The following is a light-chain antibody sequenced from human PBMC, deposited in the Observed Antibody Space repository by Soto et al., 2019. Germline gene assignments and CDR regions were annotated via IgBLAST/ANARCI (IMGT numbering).Light chain of an antibody. CDR2: GTF. V-gene: IGKV3-15*01. J-gene: IGKJ3*01. Sequence: EIVMTQSSATLSLSPGERATLSCRASQSLSNNLAWYQQKPGQAPRLLIYGTFTRATGIPARFSGSASGTEFSLTISSLQSEDFAVYYCQQYNSWPFTFGPGTKVDIK. CDR1: QSLSNN. CDR3: QQYNSWPFT.